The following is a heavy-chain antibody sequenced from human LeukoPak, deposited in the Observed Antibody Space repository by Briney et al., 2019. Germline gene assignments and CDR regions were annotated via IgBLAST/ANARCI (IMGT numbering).Heavy chain of an antibody. V-gene: IGHV1-2*06. D-gene: IGHD5-18*01. CDR3: AREGSGYTYGRGSYFDY. Sequence: ASVNVSCKASGHIFINSGISWVRQAPGQGLEWMGRINPNSGDTNFAQKFQGGVTMTRDTSISTAYMDLSGLRPDDTAVYYCAREGSGYTYGRGSYFDYWGHGILVTVSS. CDR2: INPNSGDT. CDR1: GHIFINSG. J-gene: IGHJ4*01.